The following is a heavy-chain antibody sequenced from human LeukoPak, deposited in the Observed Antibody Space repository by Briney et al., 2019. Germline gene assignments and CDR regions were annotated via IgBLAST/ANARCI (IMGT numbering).Heavy chain of an antibody. Sequence: PGGSLRLSCAASGFTFSSYAMSWVRQAPGKGLEWVSAISGSGGSTYYADSVKGRFTISRDNSKNTLYLQMNSLRAEDTAVYYCAKGSCSSTICYPYYYYGMDVWGQGTTVTVSS. CDR1: GFTFSSYA. CDR2: ISGSGGST. J-gene: IGHJ6*02. CDR3: AKGSCSSTICYPYYYYGMDV. V-gene: IGHV3-23*01. D-gene: IGHD2-2*01.